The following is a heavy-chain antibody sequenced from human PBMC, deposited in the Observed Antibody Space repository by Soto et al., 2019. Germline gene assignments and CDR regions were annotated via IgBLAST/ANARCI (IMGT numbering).Heavy chain of an antibody. Sequence: SVKVSCEASGGPFSSYAISWVRQAPGQGLEWMGGIIPIFGTANYAQKFQGRVTITADESTSTAYMELSSLSSEDTAVYYCARDSYSSSSYYYYGMDVWGQGTTVTVSS. J-gene: IGHJ6*02. D-gene: IGHD6-6*01. CDR3: ARDSYSSSSYYYYGMDV. CDR1: GGPFSSYA. V-gene: IGHV1-69*01. CDR2: IIPIFGTA.